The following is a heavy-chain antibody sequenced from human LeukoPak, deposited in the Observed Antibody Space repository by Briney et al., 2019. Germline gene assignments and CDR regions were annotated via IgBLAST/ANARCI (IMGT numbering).Heavy chain of an antibody. CDR3: ARETSPGSSSWYIIDP. Sequence: GASVKVSCKASGYTFTNNYMHWVRQAPGQGLEWMGIINPSGDNTWYAQKFQGRVTMTRDMATSTDYMELSSLRSEDTAVYYCARETSPGSSSWYIIDPWGQGTLVTVSS. CDR2: INPSGDNT. V-gene: IGHV1-46*01. D-gene: IGHD6-13*01. CDR1: GYTFTNNY. J-gene: IGHJ5*02.